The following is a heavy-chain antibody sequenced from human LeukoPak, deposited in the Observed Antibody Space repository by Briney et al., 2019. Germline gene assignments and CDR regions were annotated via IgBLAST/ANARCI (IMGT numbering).Heavy chain of an antibody. CDR2: IYYSGST. J-gene: IGHJ2*01. V-gene: IGHV4-39*07. CDR3: ASGPGADGSGVYFDL. CDR1: GGSISSSSYY. D-gene: IGHD6-25*01. Sequence: SETLSLTCTVSGGSISSSSYYWGWIRQPPGKGLEWIGSIYYSGSTFYNPSLQSRVTISVDTSKNQFSLKLTSVTASDTAVYYFASGPGADGSGVYFDLWAVAPWSLSPQ.